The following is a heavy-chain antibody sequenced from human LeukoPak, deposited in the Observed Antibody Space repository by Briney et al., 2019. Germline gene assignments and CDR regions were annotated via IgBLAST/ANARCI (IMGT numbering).Heavy chain of an antibody. J-gene: IGHJ4*02. V-gene: IGHV1-18*01. CDR3: ARARGYGSGGYLGDY. CDR1: GYTFTSYG. Sequence: ASVKVSCKASGYTFTSYGISWVRQAPGQGLEWMGWISAYNGNTNYAQKLQGRVTMTTDTSTSTAYMELRSLRSDDTAVYYCARARGYGSGGYLGDYWGQGTLVTVSS. CDR2: ISAYNGNT. D-gene: IGHD3-10*01.